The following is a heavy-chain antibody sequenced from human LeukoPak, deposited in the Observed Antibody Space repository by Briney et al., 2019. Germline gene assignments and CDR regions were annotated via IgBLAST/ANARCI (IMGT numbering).Heavy chain of an antibody. CDR2: IYHSGST. CDR1: GGSISSSNW. J-gene: IGHJ4*02. Sequence: PSETLSLTCAVSGGSISSSNWWSWVRQPPGKGLEWIGEIYHSGSTNCNPSLKSRVTISVDKSKNQFSLKLSSVTAADTAVYYCARGNPYGSGTIYFDYWGQGTLVTVSS. D-gene: IGHD3-10*01. V-gene: IGHV4-4*02. CDR3: ARGNPYGSGTIYFDY.